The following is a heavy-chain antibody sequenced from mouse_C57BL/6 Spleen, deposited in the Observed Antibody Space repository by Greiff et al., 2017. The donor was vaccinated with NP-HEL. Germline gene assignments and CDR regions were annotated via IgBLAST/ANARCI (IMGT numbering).Heavy chain of an antibody. CDR2: IDPETGGT. Sequence: QVQLQQSGAELVRPGASVTLSCKASGYTFTDYEMHWVKQTPVHGLEWIGAIDPETGGTAYNQKFKGKAILTADKSSSTAYMELRSLTSEDSAVYYCTRNGYDGDFDYWGQGTTLTVSS. CDR1: GYTFTDYE. D-gene: IGHD2-2*01. CDR3: TRNGYDGDFDY. J-gene: IGHJ2*01. V-gene: IGHV1-15*01.